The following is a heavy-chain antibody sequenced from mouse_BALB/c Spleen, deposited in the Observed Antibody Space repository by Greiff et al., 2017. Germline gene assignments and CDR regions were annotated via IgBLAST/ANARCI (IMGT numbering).Heavy chain of an antibody. Sequence: VQLQQSGAELMKPGASVKISCKATGYTFSSYWIEWVKQRPGHGLEWIGEILPGSGSTNYNEKFKGKATFTADTSSNTAYMQLSSLTSEDSAVYYCARLDYGNSYYAMDYWGQGTSVTVSS. J-gene: IGHJ4*01. D-gene: IGHD2-1*01. CDR2: ILPGSGST. CDR3: ARLDYGNSYYAMDY. V-gene: IGHV1-9*01. CDR1: GYTFSSYW.